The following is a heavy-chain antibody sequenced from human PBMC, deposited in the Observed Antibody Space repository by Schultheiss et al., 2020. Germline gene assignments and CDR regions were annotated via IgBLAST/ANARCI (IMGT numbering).Heavy chain of an antibody. CDR1: GYTFTSYD. V-gene: IGHV1-18*01. CDR3: ARDAKHRAVAGNALDY. D-gene: IGHD6-19*01. J-gene: IGHJ4*02. CDR2: INAGNGNT. Sequence: ASVKVSCKASGYTFTSYDINWVRQATGQGLEWMGWINAGNGNTKYSQKFQGRVTITRDTSTSTAYMELRSLRSDDTAVYYCARDAKHRAVAGNALDYWGQGTLVTVSS.